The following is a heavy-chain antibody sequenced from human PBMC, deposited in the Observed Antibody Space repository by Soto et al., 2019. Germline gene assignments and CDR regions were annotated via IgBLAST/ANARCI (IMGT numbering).Heavy chain of an antibody. J-gene: IGHJ6*02. Sequence: EVQLVESGGGLVPPGGSLKLSCAASGFTFSGSAIHWVRQASGKGLEWVGRIRDKVNKYATAYAASVTGRFTISRDDSKNMAYLQMNSLKTDDTAVYYCGYDFWSGYYSVGQTSGMDVWGQGTRVTVSS. CDR3: GYDFWSGYYSVGQTSGMDV. CDR1: GFTFSGSA. V-gene: IGHV3-73*02. CDR2: IRDKVNKYAT. D-gene: IGHD3-3*01.